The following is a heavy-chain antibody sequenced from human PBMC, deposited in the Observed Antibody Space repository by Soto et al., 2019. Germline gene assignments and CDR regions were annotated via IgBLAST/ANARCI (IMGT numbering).Heavy chain of an antibody. CDR3: TRAPASSWHTFDY. CDR2: ISYDGSNK. D-gene: IGHD6-13*01. Sequence: GGSLRLSCAASGFTFSSYGMHWVRQAPGKGLEWVALISYDGSNKYYADSVKGRFTISRDNSKNTLYLQMNSLRGEDTAVYYCTRAPASSWHTFDYWGQGTLVTVSS. CDR1: GFTFSSYG. V-gene: IGHV3-30*03. J-gene: IGHJ4*02.